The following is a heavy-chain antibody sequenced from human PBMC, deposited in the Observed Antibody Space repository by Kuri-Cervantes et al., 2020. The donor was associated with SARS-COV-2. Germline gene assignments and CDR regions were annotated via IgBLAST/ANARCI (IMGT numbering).Heavy chain of an antibody. CDR2: ISYDGSNK. CDR1: GFTFSSYA. J-gene: IGHJ6*03. Sequence: GESLKISCAASGFTFSSYAMHWVRQAPGKGLEWVAVISYDGSNKCYADSVKGRFTISRDNSKNTLYLQMNSLRAEDTAVYYCAKTPGDGDYVVPWAYYYYMDVWGKGTTVTVSS. CDR3: AKTPGDGDYVVPWAYYYYMDV. V-gene: IGHV3-30-3*02. D-gene: IGHD4-17*01.